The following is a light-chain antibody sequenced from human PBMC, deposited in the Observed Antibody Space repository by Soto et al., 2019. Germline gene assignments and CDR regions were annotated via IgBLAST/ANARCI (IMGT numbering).Light chain of an antibody. CDR3: QHDNSYSEA. Sequence: IQMTQSPSTLSSSVGDRATITCLASQTISSWLAWYQQKPGKAPKLLIYKASTLKSGVPSRFSGSGSGTEFTLTISSLQPDDFATYYCQHDNSYSEAFDQGTKVDIK. CDR1: QTISSW. CDR2: KAS. V-gene: IGKV1-5*03. J-gene: IGKJ1*01.